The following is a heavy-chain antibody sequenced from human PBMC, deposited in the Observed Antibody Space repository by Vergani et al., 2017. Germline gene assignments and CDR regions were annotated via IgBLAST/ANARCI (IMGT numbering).Heavy chain of an antibody. D-gene: IGHD4-17*01. V-gene: IGHV1-69-2*01. J-gene: IGHJ6*02. CDR3: ATPQTVTTGGMEV. Sequence: VQLVQSGAEVKKPGATMKISCKVSGYTFTDHYMHWVKQAPGKGLEWMGLGDPEDGETIYAEKFKGRVTIAADTSTDTAHLELSSLRSEDTAVYYCATPQTVTTGGMEVWGQGTTVIVSS. CDR2: GDPEDGET. CDR1: GYTFTDHY.